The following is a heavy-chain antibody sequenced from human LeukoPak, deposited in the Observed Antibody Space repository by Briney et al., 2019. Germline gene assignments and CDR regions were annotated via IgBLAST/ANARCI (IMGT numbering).Heavy chain of an antibody. D-gene: IGHD1-26*01. CDR3: AKDSLTSGATSFDY. V-gene: IGHV3-30*04. CDR1: GFTFNSYA. Sequence: GGSLRLSCAASGFTFNSYAMRWVRQAPGKGLEWVAFISYDGTNKYYADSVKGRFTISRDNSKNTLYLQMNSLRAEDTAVYYCAKDSLTSGATSFDYWGQGTLVTVSS. J-gene: IGHJ4*02. CDR2: ISYDGTNK.